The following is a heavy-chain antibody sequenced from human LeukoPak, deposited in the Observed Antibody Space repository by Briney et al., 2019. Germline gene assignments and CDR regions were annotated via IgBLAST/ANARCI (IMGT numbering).Heavy chain of an antibody. CDR3: ARGRYYSDTGGYGDGIPFDY. CDR2: INYSGST. V-gene: IGHV4-34*01. CDR1: GGSFSGYY. J-gene: IGHJ4*02. Sequence: SETLSLTCAVYGGSFSGYYWSWICQPPGKRLEWIGEINYSGSTDYNPSLKSRVTIALDTSKNRFSLRLSSVTAADTAVYYCARGRYYSDTGGYGDGIPFDYWGQGILVTVS. D-gene: IGHD3-22*01.